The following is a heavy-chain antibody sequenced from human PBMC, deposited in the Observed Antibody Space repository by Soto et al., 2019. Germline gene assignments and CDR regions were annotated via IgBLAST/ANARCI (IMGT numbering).Heavy chain of an antibody. Sequence: GGSLRLSCAASGFTFSSYGMHWVRQAPGKGLEWVAVIWYDGSNKYYADSVKGRFTISRDNSKNTLYLQMNSLRAEDTAVYYCARDPRYCTNGVCPQDYYYGMDVWGQGTTVTVSS. CDR2: IWYDGSNK. CDR1: GFTFSSYG. V-gene: IGHV3-33*01. CDR3: ARDPRYCTNGVCPQDYYYGMDV. J-gene: IGHJ6*02. D-gene: IGHD2-8*01.